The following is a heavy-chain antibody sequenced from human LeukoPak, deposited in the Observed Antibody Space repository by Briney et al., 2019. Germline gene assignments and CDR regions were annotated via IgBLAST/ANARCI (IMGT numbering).Heavy chain of an antibody. D-gene: IGHD4-11*01. CDR1: GFTFSHYG. J-gene: IGHJ4*02. Sequence: GGSLRLPCATSGFTFSHYGMHWVRQAPGKGLEWVGVIWSDGTNRYYGDPVKGRLTISRDNFQRTVYLQMDSLRAEDTAVYYCAKDAQRGFDYSNSLDKWGQGTLVTVSS. CDR3: AKDAQRGFDYSNSLDK. CDR2: IWSDGTNR. V-gene: IGHV3-33*06.